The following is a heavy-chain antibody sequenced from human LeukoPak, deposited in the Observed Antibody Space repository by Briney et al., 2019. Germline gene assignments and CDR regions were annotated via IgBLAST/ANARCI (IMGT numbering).Heavy chain of an antibody. V-gene: IGHV4-4*07. Sequence: SETLSLTCTVSGGSISSYYWSWIRQPAGKGLEWIGRIYTSGSTNYNPSLKSRVTMSVDTSKNQFSPKLRSLTAADTAVYYCARGDRYSGYELHYYGMDVWGQGTTVTVSS. CDR3: ARGDRYSGYELHYYGMDV. CDR2: IYTSGST. D-gene: IGHD5-12*01. CDR1: GGSISSYY. J-gene: IGHJ6*02.